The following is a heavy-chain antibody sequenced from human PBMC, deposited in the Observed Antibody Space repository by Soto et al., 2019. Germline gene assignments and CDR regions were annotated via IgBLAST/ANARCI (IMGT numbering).Heavy chain of an antibody. CDR1: GYSFTSYW. Sequence: GESLKISCKGSGYSFTSYWISWVRRMPGKGLEWMGRIDPSDSYTNYSPSFQGHVTISADKSISTAYLQWSSLKASDTAMYYCASTLEQQLDAFDIWGQGTMVTVSS. D-gene: IGHD6-13*01. J-gene: IGHJ3*02. CDR2: IDPSDSYT. V-gene: IGHV5-10-1*01. CDR3: ASTLEQQLDAFDI.